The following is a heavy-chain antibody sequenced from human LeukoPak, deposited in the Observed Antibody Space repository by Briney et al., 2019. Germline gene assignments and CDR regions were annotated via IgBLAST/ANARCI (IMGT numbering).Heavy chain of an antibody. CDR1: GFTFSSYS. D-gene: IGHD3-10*01. V-gene: IGHV3-48*01. CDR2: IRSSSSTM. J-gene: IGHJ4*02. CDR3: ARADYYGSRNYYTSDY. Sequence: TGGSLRLSCAASGFTFSSYSMNWVRQAPGKGLEWVSYIRSSSSTMYYADSVKGRFTISRDNAKNSLFLQMNSLRAEDTAGYYCARADYYGSRNYYTSDYWGQGTLVTVSS.